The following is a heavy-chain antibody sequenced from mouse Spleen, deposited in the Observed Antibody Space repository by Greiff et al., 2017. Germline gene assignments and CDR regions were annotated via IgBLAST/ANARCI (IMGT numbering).Heavy chain of an antibody. CDR3: ARGDGKGYFDY. J-gene: IGHJ2*01. CDR1: GFTFSDYG. CDR2: ISSGSTTI. V-gene: IGHV5-17*01. Sequence: EVKLMESGGGLLKPGGSLKLSCAASGFTFSDYGMHWVRQAPEKGLEWVAYISSGSTTIYYADTVKGRFTISRDNAKNTLFLQMTSLRSEDTAMYYCARGDGKGYFDYWGQGTTLTVSS. D-gene: IGHD2-1*01.